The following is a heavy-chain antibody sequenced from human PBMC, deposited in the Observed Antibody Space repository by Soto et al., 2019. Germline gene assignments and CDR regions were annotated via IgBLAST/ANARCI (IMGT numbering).Heavy chain of an antibody. J-gene: IGHJ6*02. CDR3: AKDLVAAARYYYGMDV. CDR1: GFTFSSYA. Sequence: PGGSLRLSCAAPGFTFSSYAMSWVRQAPGKGLEWVSAISGSGGSTYYADSVKGRFTISRDNSKNTLYLQMNSLRAEDTAVYYCAKDLVAAARYYYGMDVWGQGTTVTVSS. V-gene: IGHV3-23*01. CDR2: ISGSGGST. D-gene: IGHD6-13*01.